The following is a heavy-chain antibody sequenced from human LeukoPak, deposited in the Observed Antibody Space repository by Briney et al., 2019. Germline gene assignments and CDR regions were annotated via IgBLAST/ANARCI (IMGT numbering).Heavy chain of an antibody. Sequence: PGGSLRLSCAASGFTFSSYGMHWVRQAPGKGLEWVAVISYDGSNKYYADSVKGRFTISRDNSKNTLYLQMNSLRAEDTAVYYCARDLQIVVGAAARGRGPFDPWGQGTLVTVSS. J-gene: IGHJ5*02. CDR3: ARDLQIVVGAAARGRGPFDP. CDR2: ISYDGSNK. CDR1: GFTFSSYG. V-gene: IGHV3-30*03. D-gene: IGHD2-2*01.